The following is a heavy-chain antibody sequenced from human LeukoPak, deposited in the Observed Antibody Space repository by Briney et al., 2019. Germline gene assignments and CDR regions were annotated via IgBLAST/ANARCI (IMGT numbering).Heavy chain of an antibody. J-gene: IGHJ6*02. V-gene: IGHV3-23*01. D-gene: IGHD4-11*01. CDR2: ISGSGDNT. CDR3: ARDSGQPSNYYYGMDV. Sequence: GGSLRLSCAASGFTFSSYDMSWVRQAPGKGLEWVSGISGSGDNTYYADSVKGRFTISRDNSKNTLYLQMNSLRAEDTAVYYCARDSGQPSNYYYGMDVWSQGTTVTVSS. CDR1: GFTFSSYD.